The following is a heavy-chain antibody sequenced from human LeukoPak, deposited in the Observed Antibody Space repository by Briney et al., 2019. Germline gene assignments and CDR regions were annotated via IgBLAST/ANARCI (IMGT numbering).Heavy chain of an antibody. CDR3: ARERSWGSSDDFDC. CDR1: GFTVSSNY. Sequence: LRLSCAASGFTVSSNYMSWVRQHPGKGLEWFGYIYYSGSTYYNPSLKSRVTISVDTSKNQFSLKRSSVTAADTAVYYCARERSWGSSDDFDCWGQGTLVTVSS. D-gene: IGHD7-27*01. J-gene: IGHJ4*02. V-gene: IGHV4-31*02. CDR2: IYYSGST.